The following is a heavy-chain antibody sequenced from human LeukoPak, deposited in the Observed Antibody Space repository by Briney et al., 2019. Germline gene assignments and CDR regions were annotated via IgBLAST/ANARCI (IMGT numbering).Heavy chain of an antibody. CDR3: GRVRISAARGYMDV. D-gene: IGHD6-13*01. V-gene: IGHV3-64*01. CDR1: GFTFSSYA. Sequence: GGSLRLSCAGSGFTFSSYAIHWLRQPPGKGLEDVSTISRKGDNIFYENSVKGRFTISRDNSKNTVYLQMGSLRAEDVAVYYCGRVRISAARGYMDVWGKGTTVTVSS. J-gene: IGHJ6*04. CDR2: ISRKGDNI.